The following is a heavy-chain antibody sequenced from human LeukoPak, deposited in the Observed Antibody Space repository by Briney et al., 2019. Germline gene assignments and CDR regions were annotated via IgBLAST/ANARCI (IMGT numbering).Heavy chain of an antibody. J-gene: IGHJ5*02. CDR1: GYTFTNYG. CDR3: ARITYDFWSGYYMPDDP. CDR2: IGIYNGNT. V-gene: IGHV1-18*01. D-gene: IGHD3-3*01. Sequence: GASVKVSCKASGYTFTNYGISWVRQAPGQGLEGRGWIGIYNGNTDYAQKLRGRVTMITDTSTSTAYTELRSLRSDDTAVYYCARITYDFWSGYYMPDDPWGQGTLVTVSS.